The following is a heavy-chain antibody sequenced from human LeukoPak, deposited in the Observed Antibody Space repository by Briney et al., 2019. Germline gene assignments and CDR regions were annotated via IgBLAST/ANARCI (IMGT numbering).Heavy chain of an antibody. V-gene: IGHV3-23*01. Sequence: GGSLRLSCAASGFSFSSYAMSWVRQAPGKGLEWVSAMSSSDDGRYYAASVRGRFTISRDTSRSTLYLQMNSLRAEDAAVYYCAKPARTDYADYWGQGTLVTVSS. CDR1: GFSFSSYA. J-gene: IGHJ4*02. CDR3: AKPARTDYADY. CDR2: MSSSDDGR. D-gene: IGHD1-14*01.